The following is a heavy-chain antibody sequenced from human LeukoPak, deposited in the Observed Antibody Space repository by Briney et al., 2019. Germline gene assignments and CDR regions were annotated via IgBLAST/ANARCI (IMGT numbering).Heavy chain of an antibody. J-gene: IGHJ4*02. CDR3: ARTPYHDSSGFDHFNY. CDR2: ISAYSGNS. V-gene: IGHV1-18*03. CDR1: GYTFSNYG. D-gene: IGHD3-22*01. Sequence: ASVKVSCKASGYTFSNYGVIWVRQAPGQGLEWMGWISAYSGNSNYARKFFDRLIMTVDSSTSTAYMELKSLRSDDMAVYYCARTPYHDSSGFDHFNYWGQGTLVTVSS.